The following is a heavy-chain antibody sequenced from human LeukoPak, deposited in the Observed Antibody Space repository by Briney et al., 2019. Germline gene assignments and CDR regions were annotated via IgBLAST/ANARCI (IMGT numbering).Heavy chain of an antibody. CDR1: GFTVSSSY. CDR2: IYSGGST. CDR3: ARVGSELLYFDY. V-gene: IGHV3-66*01. D-gene: IGHD1-26*01. J-gene: IGHJ4*02. Sequence: PGGSLRLSCAASGFTVSSSYMSWVRQAPGMGLEWVSVIYSGGSTYYADSVKGRFTISRDNSKNTLFLQMNSLRAEDTAVYYCARVGSELLYFDYWGQGTLVTVSS.